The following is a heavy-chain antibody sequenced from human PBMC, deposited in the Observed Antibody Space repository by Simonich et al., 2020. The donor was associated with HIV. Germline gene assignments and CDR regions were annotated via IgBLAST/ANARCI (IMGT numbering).Heavy chain of an antibody. CDR2: INPSGGST. Sequence: QVQLVQSGAEVKKPGASVKVSCKASGYTFTSYYMHWVRQAPGQGLEWMGIINPSGGSTSYAQKFQGRVTMTRETSISTAYMELSSLRSEDTAVYYCARHEGSGAYDDPFDIWGQGTMVTVSS. V-gene: IGHV1-46*01. J-gene: IGHJ3*02. CDR3: ARHEGSGAYDDPFDI. D-gene: IGHD3-10*01. CDR1: GYTFTSYY.